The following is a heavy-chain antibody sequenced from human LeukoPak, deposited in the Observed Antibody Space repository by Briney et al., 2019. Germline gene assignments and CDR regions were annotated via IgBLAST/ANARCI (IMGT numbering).Heavy chain of an antibody. CDR1: GFIFSSYA. CDR2: ISPTKSK. V-gene: IGHV3-48*02. Sequence: PGGSLRLSCAASGFIFSSYAMNWVRQAPGKGLEWVSYISPTKSKYYSDSVRGRFTISRDNAKNSLYLQMNSLRDEDTAVYYCARDYNWGSDYWGQGTLVAVSS. CDR3: ARDYNWGSDY. J-gene: IGHJ4*02. D-gene: IGHD1-20*01.